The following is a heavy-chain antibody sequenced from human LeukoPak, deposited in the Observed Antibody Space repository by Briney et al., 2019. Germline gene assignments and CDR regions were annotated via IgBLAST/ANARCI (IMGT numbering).Heavy chain of an antibody. D-gene: IGHD5-12*01. Sequence: PGGSLRLSCAASGFSFSSFAMSWVRQAPGKGLEWVSGISGSGGSTYYADSVKGRFTISRDNSKNTLFLQMSSLRTEDTAVYYCASPYSGYDYNFDHWGQGTLVTVSS. CDR3: ASPYSGYDYNFDH. J-gene: IGHJ4*02. CDR1: GFSFSSFA. CDR2: ISGSGGST. V-gene: IGHV3-23*01.